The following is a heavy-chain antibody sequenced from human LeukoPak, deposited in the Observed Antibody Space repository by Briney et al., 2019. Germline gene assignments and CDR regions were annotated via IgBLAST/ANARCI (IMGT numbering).Heavy chain of an antibody. CDR1: GGSVSSGIYY. V-gene: IGHV4-30-2*01. J-gene: IGHJ3*02. D-gene: IGHD2-21*01. CDR2: ISQSGNT. Sequence: SETLSLTCAVSGGSVSSGIYYWSWIRQPPGEGLEWIGSISQSGNTYYNSSLRSRVTISVDRSKNHFSLNLNSLTAADTAVYYCARQPIPGAFDIWGQGTMVTVSS. CDR3: ARQPIPGAFDI.